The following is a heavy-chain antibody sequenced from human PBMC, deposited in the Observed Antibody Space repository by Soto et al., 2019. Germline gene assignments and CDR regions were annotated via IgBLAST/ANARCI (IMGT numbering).Heavy chain of an antibody. J-gene: IGHJ4*02. Sequence: GESLKISCHASGYSFSNFWIAWVRQMPGEGLEWLGIIYPDDSDTRYSPSFLGQVTISADKSIKTTYLQWSSLKASDTAIYFCESSVIVTSTMNYFDLWGQGTLATVYS. V-gene: IGHV5-51*01. D-gene: IGHD1-26*01. CDR1: GYSFSNFW. CDR2: IYPDDSDT. CDR3: ESSVIVTSTMNYFDL.